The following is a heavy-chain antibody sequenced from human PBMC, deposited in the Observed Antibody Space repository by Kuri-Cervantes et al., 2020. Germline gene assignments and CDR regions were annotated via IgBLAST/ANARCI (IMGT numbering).Heavy chain of an antibody. CDR1: GFTFSSYA. D-gene: IGHD6-19*01. V-gene: IGHV3-30-3*01. CDR2: ISYDGSNK. Sequence: GESLKISCAASGFTFSSYAMHWVRQAPGKGPEWVAVISYDGSNKYYADSVKGRFTISRDNSKNTLYLQMNSLRAEDTAVYYCARDDRIAVAGLHYYYYYGMDVWGQGTTVTVSS. J-gene: IGHJ6*02. CDR3: ARDDRIAVAGLHYYYYYGMDV.